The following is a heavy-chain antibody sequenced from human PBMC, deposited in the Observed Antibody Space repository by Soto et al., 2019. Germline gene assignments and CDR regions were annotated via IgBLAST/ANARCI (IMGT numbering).Heavy chain of an antibody. J-gene: IGHJ6*02. CDR2: ISSSSSYI. V-gene: IGHV3-21*01. CDR1: GFTFSSYS. CDR3: AREGVQHGSGPYYYYGMDV. D-gene: IGHD3-10*01. Sequence: EVQLVESGGGLVKPGGSLRLSCAASGFTFSSYSMNWVRQAPGKGLEWVSSISSSSSYIYYADSVKGRFTISRDNAKNSLYLQMNSLRAEDTAVYYCAREGVQHGSGPYYYYGMDVWRQGTTVTVSS.